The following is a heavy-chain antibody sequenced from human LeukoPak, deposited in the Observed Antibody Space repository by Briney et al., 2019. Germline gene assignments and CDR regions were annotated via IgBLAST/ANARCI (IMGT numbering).Heavy chain of an antibody. CDR3: ARGRGNYYGSGSYFYFFY. CDR2: INHSGST. Sequence: SETLSLTCAVYGGSFSGYYWSWIRQPPGKGLEWIGEINHSGSTNYNPSLKSRVTISVDTSKNQFSLKLCSVTAADTAVYYCARGRGNYYGSGSYFYFFYWGQGTLVTVSS. J-gene: IGHJ4*02. D-gene: IGHD3-10*01. CDR1: GGSFSGYY. V-gene: IGHV4-34*01.